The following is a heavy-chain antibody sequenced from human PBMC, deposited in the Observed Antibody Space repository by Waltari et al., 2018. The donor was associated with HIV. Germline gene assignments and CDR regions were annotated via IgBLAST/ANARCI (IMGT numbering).Heavy chain of an antibody. CDR3: AKDRGTGLRLGWLDP. Sequence: SPFKFSDVAMHWVRQAPVTGLEWMAFIGFYGNHIHYADSVKGRFTVSRDNSKNTAYLLMNSLRTEDSAVYFCAKDRGTGLRLGWLDPWGQGTPVTV. V-gene: IGHV3-30*02. CDR2: IGFYGNHI. J-gene: IGHJ5*02. D-gene: IGHD1-1*01. CDR1: PFKFSDVA.